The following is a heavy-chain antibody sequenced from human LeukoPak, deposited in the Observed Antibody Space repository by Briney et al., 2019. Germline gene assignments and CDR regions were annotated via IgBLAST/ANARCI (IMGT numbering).Heavy chain of an antibody. V-gene: IGHV4-34*01. CDR2: INHSGST. CDR1: GGSFSGYY. J-gene: IGHJ4*02. Sequence: SETLSLTCAVYGGSFSGYYWSWIRQPPGKGLEWIGEINHSGSTNYNPSLKSRVTISVDTSKNQFSLKLSSVTAADTAVYYCARSRHYGSGSYRYYFDYWGQGTLVTVSS. CDR3: ARSRHYGSGSYRYYFDY. D-gene: IGHD3-10*01.